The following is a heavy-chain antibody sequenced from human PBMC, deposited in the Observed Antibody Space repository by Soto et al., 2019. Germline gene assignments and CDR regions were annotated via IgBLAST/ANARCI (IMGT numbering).Heavy chain of an antibody. CDR3: VRRLAAAALYSSGWYWDY. CDR2: IKQDGSEK. V-gene: IGHV3-7*01. Sequence: GGSLRLSCAASGFTFSSYWMSWVRQAPGKGLEWVANIKQDGSEKYYVDSVKGRFTISRDNAKNSLYLQMNSLRAEDTAVYYCVRRLAAAALYSSGWYWDYWGQGTLVTVSS. J-gene: IGHJ4*02. D-gene: IGHD6-19*01. CDR1: GFTFSSYW.